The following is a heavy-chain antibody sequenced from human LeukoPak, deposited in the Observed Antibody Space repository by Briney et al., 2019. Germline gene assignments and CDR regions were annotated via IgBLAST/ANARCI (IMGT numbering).Heavy chain of an antibody. CDR1: GFTFSSYA. D-gene: IGHD2-15*01. CDR2: MNGGGDER. V-gene: IGHV3-23*01. Sequence: GGSLRLSCAASGFTFSSYAMSWVRQAPGKGLEWVSVMNGGGDERFYADSVKGRFTISRDNSKNTLYLQMNDLRAEDTAVYYCAKQLGYCSDGSCYFPYWGQGTLVTVSS. J-gene: IGHJ4*02. CDR3: AKQLGYCSDGSCYFPY.